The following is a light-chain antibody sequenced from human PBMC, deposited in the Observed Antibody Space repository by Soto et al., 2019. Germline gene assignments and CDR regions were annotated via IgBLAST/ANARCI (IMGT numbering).Light chain of an antibody. J-gene: IGKJ1*01. Sequence: DIQMTQSPSSLSASVGDRFTITCQASQDISNYLNWYQQKPGKAPKLLIFAASSLQSGVPSRFSGSRSGPDFTLTISRLEPEDFAVYYCQQYSTSPWTFGQGTNVDIK. CDR2: AAS. CDR3: QQYSTSPWT. V-gene: IGKV1-39*01. CDR1: QDISNY.